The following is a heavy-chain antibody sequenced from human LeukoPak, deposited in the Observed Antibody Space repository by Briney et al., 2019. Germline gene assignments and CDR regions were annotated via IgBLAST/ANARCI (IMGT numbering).Heavy chain of an antibody. CDR2: INWNGGST. J-gene: IGHJ4*02. V-gene: IGHV3-20*04. D-gene: IGHD3-22*01. Sequence: GGSLRLSCAASGFTFDDYGMSWVRQAPGKGLGWVSGINWNGGSTGYADSVKGRFTISRDNAKNSLYLQMNSLRAEDTALYYCARVEYYYDSSGYYHLYYFDYWGQGTLVTVSS. CDR3: ARVEYYYDSSGYYHLYYFDY. CDR1: GFTFDDYG.